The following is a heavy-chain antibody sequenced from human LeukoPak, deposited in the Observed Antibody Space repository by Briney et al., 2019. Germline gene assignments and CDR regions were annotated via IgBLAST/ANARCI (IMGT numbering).Heavy chain of an antibody. CDR1: GFTFSSYA. D-gene: IGHD2-21*02. CDR2: ISGSGGST. V-gene: IGHV3-23*01. CDR3: ARGGDNNWFDH. Sequence: GGSLRLSCAASGFTFSSYAMSWVRQAPGKGLEWVSAISGSGGSTYYADSVKGRFTISRDNSKNTLYLQMDSLRAEGTAVYYCARGGDNNWFDHWGQGTLVTVSS. J-gene: IGHJ5*02.